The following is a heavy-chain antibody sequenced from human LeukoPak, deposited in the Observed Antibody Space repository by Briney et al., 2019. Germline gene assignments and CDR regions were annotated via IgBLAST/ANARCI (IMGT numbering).Heavy chain of an antibody. V-gene: IGHV3-48*01. Sequence: GGSLRLSCAASGLTFSSYSMNWVRQAPGKGLEWVSYISSSSTTIYYADSVKGRFTISRDNAKNSLYLQMNSLRAEDTALYYCARDRCSGGRCYSLSVGHMDVWGKGTTVTISS. CDR1: GLTFSSYS. CDR3: ARDRCSGGRCYSLSVGHMDV. J-gene: IGHJ6*03. D-gene: IGHD2-15*01. CDR2: ISSSSTTI.